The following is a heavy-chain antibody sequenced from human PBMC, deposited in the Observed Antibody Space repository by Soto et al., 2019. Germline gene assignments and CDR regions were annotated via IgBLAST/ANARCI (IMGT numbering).Heavy chain of an antibody. V-gene: IGHV1-69*08. CDR1: GGTFSSYT. J-gene: IGHJ5*02. CDR3: ARDKGFQYYDSSGYYNWFDP. Sequence: QVQLVQSVAEVKKPGSSVKVSCKASGGTFSSYTISWVRQAPGQGLEWMGRIIPILGIANYAQKFQGRVTITADKSTSTAYMELSSLRSEDTAVYYCARDKGFQYYDSSGYYNWFDPWGQGTLVTVSS. D-gene: IGHD3-22*01. CDR2: IIPILGIA.